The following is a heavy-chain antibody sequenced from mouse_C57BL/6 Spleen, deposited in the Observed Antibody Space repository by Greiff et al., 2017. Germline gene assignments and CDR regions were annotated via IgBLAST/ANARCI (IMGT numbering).Heavy chain of an antibody. V-gene: IGHV1-72*01. J-gene: IGHJ2*01. Sequence: QVHVKQPGAELVKPGASVKLSCKASGYTFTSYWLHWVKQRPGRGLEWIGRIDPTSGGTKYNEKFKSKATLTVDKPSSTAYVQLSSLTSEDSAVDYCARGNGDYFDYWGQGTTLTVSS. CDR1: GYTFTSYW. CDR3: ARGNGDYFDY. CDR2: IDPTSGGT.